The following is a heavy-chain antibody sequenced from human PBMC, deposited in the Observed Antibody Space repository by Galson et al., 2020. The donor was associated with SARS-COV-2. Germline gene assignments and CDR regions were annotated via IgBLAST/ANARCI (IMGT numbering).Heavy chain of an antibody. D-gene: IGHD3-9*01. CDR3: ARVVNGYDGILTGFYSSSCDYSDG. J-gene: IGHJ6*03. CDR2: IYYSGST. V-gene: IGHV4-61*09. CDR1: GGSISGGGFY. Sequence: SETLSLTCTVSGGSISGGGFYWSWLRQPAGKGLEWIGHIYYSGSTDYNPSLQSRVTISVDTSKNQFSLKLSSVTAADTAVYYCARVVNGYDGILTGFYSSSCDYSDGWGKGTTGTISS.